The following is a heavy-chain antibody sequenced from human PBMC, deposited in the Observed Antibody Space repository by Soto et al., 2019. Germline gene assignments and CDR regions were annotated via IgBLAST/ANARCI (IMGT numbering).Heavy chain of an antibody. CDR3: SRSLNS. CDR1: GFTFSTYW. J-gene: IGHJ4*02. CDR2: INQDGSEK. V-gene: IGHV3-7*01. Sequence: GGSLRLSCAASGFTFSTYWMDWVRQTPGKGLEWVTNINQDGSEKNYVDSVKGRFTIYRDNAKNSLYLQMSSLTAEDSALYYCSRSLNSWGQGTLVTVSS.